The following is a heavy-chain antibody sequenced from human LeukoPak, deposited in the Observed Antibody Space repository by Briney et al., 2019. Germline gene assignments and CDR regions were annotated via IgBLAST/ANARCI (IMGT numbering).Heavy chain of an antibody. V-gene: IGHV3-9*01. D-gene: IGHD4-23*01. J-gene: IGHJ4*02. CDR3: AKGGLGGYFDY. CDR2: ISWYSGSI. CDR1: GFTFDDYA. Sequence: PGGSLRLSCAASGFTFDDYAMHWVRQAPGKGLEWVSGISWYSGSIGYADSVKGRFTISRDNAKNSLYLQMNSLRAEDTALYYCAKGGLGGYFDYWGQGTLVTVSS.